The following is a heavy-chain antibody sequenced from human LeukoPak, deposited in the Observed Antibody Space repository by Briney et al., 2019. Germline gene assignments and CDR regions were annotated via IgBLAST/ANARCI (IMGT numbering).Heavy chain of an antibody. D-gene: IGHD5-24*01. J-gene: IGHJ4*02. CDR3: ARAPDGYSYFDY. CDR1: GCTFSSYA. V-gene: IGHV1-69*05. CDR2: IIPIFGTA. Sequence: SVKVSCKASGCTFSSYAISWVRQAPGQGLEWMGGIIPIFGTANYAQKFQGRVTITTDESTSTAYMELSSLRSEDTAVYYCARAPDGYSYFDYWGQGTLVTVSS.